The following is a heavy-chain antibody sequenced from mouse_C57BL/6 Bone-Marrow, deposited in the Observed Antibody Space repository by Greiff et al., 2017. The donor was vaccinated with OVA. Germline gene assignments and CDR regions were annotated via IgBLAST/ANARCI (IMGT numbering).Heavy chain of an antibody. Sequence: QVQLKESGPELVKPGASVKISCKASGYAFSSSWMNWVKQRPGKGLEWIGRIYPGDGDTNYNGKFKGKATLTADKSSSTAYMQLSSLTSEDSAVYFCARRYYSKDYAMDYWGQGTSVTVSS. D-gene: IGHD2-5*01. CDR1: GYAFSSSW. V-gene: IGHV1-82*01. J-gene: IGHJ4*01. CDR2: IYPGDGDT. CDR3: ARRYYSKDYAMDY.